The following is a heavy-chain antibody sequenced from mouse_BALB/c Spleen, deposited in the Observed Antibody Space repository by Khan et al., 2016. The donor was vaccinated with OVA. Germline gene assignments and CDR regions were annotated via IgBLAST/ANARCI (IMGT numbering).Heavy chain of an antibody. D-gene: IGHD1-1*02. J-gene: IGHJ1*01. V-gene: IGHV3-2*02. CDR3: ARRAYYGHWYFDV. CDR1: GYSITSDYA. CDR2: ISYSGST. Sequence: EVQLVESGPGLVKPSQSLSLTCTVTGYSITSDYAWNWIRQFPGNKLEWMGYISYSGSTSYNPSLQSRISITRDTSKNQFFLQLNSVTTEDTATYYGARRAYYGHWYFDVWGAGTTVTVSS.